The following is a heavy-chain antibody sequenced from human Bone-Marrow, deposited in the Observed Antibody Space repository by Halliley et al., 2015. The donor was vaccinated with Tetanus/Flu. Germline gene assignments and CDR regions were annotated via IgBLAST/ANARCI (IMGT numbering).Heavy chain of an antibody. D-gene: IGHD3-10*01. Sequence: WIRQPPGKGLEWVGFIKRTAYGATTDYAASVKGRFSISRDDSRGVSYLQMNSLKIEDTATYYCTRDLLMATNYWGQGTLVTVSS. J-gene: IGHJ4*02. V-gene: IGHV3-49*02. CDR2: IKRTAYGATT. CDR3: TRDLLMATNY.